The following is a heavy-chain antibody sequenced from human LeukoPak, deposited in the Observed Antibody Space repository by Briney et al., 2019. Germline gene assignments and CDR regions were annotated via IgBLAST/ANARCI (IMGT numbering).Heavy chain of an antibody. V-gene: IGHV4-59*01. J-gene: IGHJ4*02. CDR3: ARATTYYDFWSGPWTGYYFDY. D-gene: IGHD3-3*01. Sequence: SETLSLTCTVSGGSISSYYWSWIRQPPGKGLEWIGYIYYSGSTNYNPSLKSRVTISVDTSKNQFSLKLSSVTAADTAVYYCARATTYYDFWSGPWTGYYFDYWGQGTLVTVSS. CDR2: IYYSGST. CDR1: GGSISSYY.